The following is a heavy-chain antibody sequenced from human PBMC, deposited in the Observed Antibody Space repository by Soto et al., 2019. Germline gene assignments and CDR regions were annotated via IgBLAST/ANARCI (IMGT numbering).Heavy chain of an antibody. Sequence: SETLSLTCTVSGGSINTFYWSWVRQPAGKGLEWIGRIFSSGSTSFNPSLESRVAMSVDTSKNHFSLNLSSVTAADMAVYYCAREGSYSAYNFAHGIQLWSFDFWGQGAMVTVSS. CDR2: IFSSGST. V-gene: IGHV4-4*07. CDR3: AREGSYSAYNFAHGIQLWSFDF. CDR1: GGSINTFY. J-gene: IGHJ4*02. D-gene: IGHD5-12*01.